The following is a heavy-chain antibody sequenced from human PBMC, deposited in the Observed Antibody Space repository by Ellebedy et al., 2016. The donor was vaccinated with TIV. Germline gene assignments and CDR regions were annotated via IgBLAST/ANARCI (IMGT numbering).Heavy chain of an antibody. CDR3: ARGRGWYPYFDY. V-gene: IGHV3-7*01. D-gene: IGHD6-19*01. CDR2: LKQEGTEK. J-gene: IGHJ4*02. Sequence: GESLKISCAASGFAFSTYWMSWVRQAPGKGLEWVANLKQEGTEKNYVDSVKGRFTISRDNAKNSVYLQMNSLSAEDTAVYYCARGRGWYPYFDYWGQGTLVTVSS. CDR1: GFAFSTYW.